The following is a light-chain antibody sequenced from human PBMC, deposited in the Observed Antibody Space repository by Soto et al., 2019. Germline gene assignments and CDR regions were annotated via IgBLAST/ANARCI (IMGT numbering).Light chain of an antibody. CDR2: GTS. J-gene: IGKJ5*01. CDR1: QRVSSSS. V-gene: IGKV3-20*01. CDR3: QRYGSSPLIT. Sequence: ETGLTQSPGTLSLPPGERGTLSCRASQRVSSSSLAWYQQRPGQAPRLLIYGTSSRATGIPDRFSGSGSGTDFTLTISRLEPEDFAVYFCQRYGSSPLITFGQGTRLAIK.